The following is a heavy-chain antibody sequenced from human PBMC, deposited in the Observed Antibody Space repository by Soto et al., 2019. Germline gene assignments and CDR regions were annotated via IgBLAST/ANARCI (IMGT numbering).Heavy chain of an antibody. Sequence: SETLSLTCAVYGGSFSGYYWSWIRQPPGKGLEWIGEINHSGSTNYNPSLKSRVTISVDTSKNQFSLKLSSVTAADTAVYYCARGGGYSYGSVDYCGQGTLVTVSS. CDR2: INHSGST. CDR3: ARGGGYSYGSVDY. V-gene: IGHV4-34*01. J-gene: IGHJ4*02. CDR1: GGSFSGYY. D-gene: IGHD5-18*01.